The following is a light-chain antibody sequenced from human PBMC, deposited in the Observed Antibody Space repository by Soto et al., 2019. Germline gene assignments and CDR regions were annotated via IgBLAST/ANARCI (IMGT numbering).Light chain of an antibody. J-gene: IGLJ1*01. CDR1: SSDVGGYNY. CDR2: EVS. Sequence: QSVLTQPASVSGSPGQSITISCTGTSSDVGGYNYVSWYQQHPGKAPKLMIYEVSYRPSGGSNRFSGSKSGNTASLTISGLQAEDEADYYCSSYTSSSTQVFGTGTRSPS. CDR3: SSYTSSSTQV. V-gene: IGLV2-14*01.